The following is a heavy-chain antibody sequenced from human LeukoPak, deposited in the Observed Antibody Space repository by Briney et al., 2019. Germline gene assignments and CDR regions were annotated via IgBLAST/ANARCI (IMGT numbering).Heavy chain of an antibody. D-gene: IGHD3-10*01. J-gene: IGHJ4*02. CDR2: ISGSGGST. Sequence: QSGGSLRLSCAASGFTFSSYAMSWVRQAPGKGLEWVSAISGSGGSTYYADSVKGRFTISRDNSKNTLYLQMNSLRAEDTAVYYCAKAPQELWFVPNDYWGQGTLVTVSS. CDR3: AKAPQELWFVPNDY. CDR1: GFTFSSYA. V-gene: IGHV3-23*01.